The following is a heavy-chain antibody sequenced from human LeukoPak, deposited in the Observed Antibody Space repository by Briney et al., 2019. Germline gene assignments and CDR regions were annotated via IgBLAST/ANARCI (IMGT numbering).Heavy chain of an antibody. CDR2: ISAYNGNT. Sequence: ASVKVSCKASGYTFTSYGISWVRQAPGQGLEWMGWISAYNGNTNYAQKLQGRVTMTTDTSTSTAYTELRSLRSDDTAVYYCARDGRTYCSGGSCYSWYFDYWGREPWSPSPQ. J-gene: IGHJ4*02. D-gene: IGHD2-15*01. CDR3: ARDGRTYCSGGSCYSWYFDY. CDR1: GYTFTSYG. V-gene: IGHV1-18*01.